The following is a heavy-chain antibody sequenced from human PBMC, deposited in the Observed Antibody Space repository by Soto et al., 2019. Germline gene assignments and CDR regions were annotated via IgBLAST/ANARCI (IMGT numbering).Heavy chain of an antibody. CDR1: GYSFTTYW. D-gene: IGHD6-13*01. V-gene: IGHV5-51*01. Sequence: LKISCKASGYSFTTYWIGWVRHMPGKGLEWMGIIYPGDSNTRYNPSFQGQVTISADKSINTAYLQWSSLKASDTAMYYCARCPAGRRWLLCDYWGHGTLVTVSS. CDR2: IYPGDSNT. CDR3: ARCPAGRRWLLCDY. J-gene: IGHJ4*01.